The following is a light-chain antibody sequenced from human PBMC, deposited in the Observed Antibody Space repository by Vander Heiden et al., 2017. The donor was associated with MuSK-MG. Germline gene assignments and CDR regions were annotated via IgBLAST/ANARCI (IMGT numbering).Light chain of an antibody. CDR1: QSVRSY. Sequence: EIVLTQSPATLSLSPGERATLSCRASQSVRSYLDWYQQKPGQAPRLLIYDASNMANGIPARFSGSGSGTDFTLTISSLEPEDSAVYYCQQRNNWPTFGHGTKVDIK. J-gene: IGKJ3*01. CDR3: QQRNNWPT. V-gene: IGKV3-11*01. CDR2: DAS.